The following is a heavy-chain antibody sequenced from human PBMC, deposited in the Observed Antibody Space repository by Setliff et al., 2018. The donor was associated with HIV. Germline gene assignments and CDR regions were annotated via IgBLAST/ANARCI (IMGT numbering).Heavy chain of an antibody. CDR1: GFAFDNYC. V-gene: IGHV3-23*01. Sequence: GGSLRLSCAASGFAFDNYCMTWVRQAPGKGLEWVSAIGGSTGSTYYADSVKGRFTISTDNSKNTLYLQMNSLRAEDTAVYYCAVGHGCCGYGNWFDPWGQGTLVTVSS. D-gene: IGHD5-12*01. CDR3: AVGHGCCGYGNWFDP. J-gene: IGHJ5*02. CDR2: IGGSTGST.